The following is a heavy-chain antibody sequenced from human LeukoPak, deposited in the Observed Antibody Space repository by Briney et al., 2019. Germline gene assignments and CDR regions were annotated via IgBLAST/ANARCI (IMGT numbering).Heavy chain of an antibody. CDR3: ARGRYYDFWSGYYGSYGMDV. D-gene: IGHD3-3*01. CDR2: INHSGST. Sequence: SETLSLTCAVYGGSFSGYYWSWIRQPPGKGLEWIGEINHSGSTNYNPSLKSRVTISVDTSKNQFSLKLSSVTAADTAVYYCARGRYYDFWSGYYGSYGMDVWGQGATVTVSS. V-gene: IGHV4-34*01. CDR1: GGSFSGYY. J-gene: IGHJ6*02.